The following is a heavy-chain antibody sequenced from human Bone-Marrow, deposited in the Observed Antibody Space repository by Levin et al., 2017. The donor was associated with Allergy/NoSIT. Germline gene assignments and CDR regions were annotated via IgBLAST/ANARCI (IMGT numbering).Heavy chain of an antibody. CDR3: TTGDYDMI. D-gene: IGHD3-9*01. CDR2: IKSKTDGGTT. Sequence: ETLSLTCAASGFTFSNAWMSWVRQAPGKGLEWVGRIKSKTDGGTTDYAAPVKGRFTISRDDSKNMLYLQMNSLKTEDTAVYYCTTGDYDMIWGQGTLVIVSS. V-gene: IGHV3-15*01. CDR1: GFTFSNAW. J-gene: IGHJ4*02.